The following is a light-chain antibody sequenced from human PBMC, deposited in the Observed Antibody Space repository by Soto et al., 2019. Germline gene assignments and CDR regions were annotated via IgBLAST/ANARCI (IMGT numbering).Light chain of an antibody. CDR2: KAS. J-gene: IGKJ1*01. Sequence: DIQMTQSPSTGSGSVGDRGRASCRASQTISSWLAWYQQKPGKAPKLLIYKASTLKSGVPSRFSGSGSGTEFTLTISSLQPDDFATYYCQHYNSYSEAFGQGTKVDI. CDR3: QHYNSYSEA. V-gene: IGKV1-5*03. CDR1: QTISSW.